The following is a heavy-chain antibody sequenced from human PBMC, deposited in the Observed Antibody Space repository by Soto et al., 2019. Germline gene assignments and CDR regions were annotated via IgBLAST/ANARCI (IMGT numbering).Heavy chain of an antibody. Sequence: SETLSLTCTVSGGSVSSQYWSWIRQPAGKGLEWIGRIYNGGIPLIHPALESRVASSLDTAKNQFSLTLSSVTAADTAIYSCASQDYDKSVYYFDYWGRGTLVTVSS. V-gene: IGHV4-4*07. CDR3: ASQDYDKSVYYFDY. CDR2: IYNGGIP. D-gene: IGHD3-22*01. CDR1: GGSVSSQY. J-gene: IGHJ4*02.